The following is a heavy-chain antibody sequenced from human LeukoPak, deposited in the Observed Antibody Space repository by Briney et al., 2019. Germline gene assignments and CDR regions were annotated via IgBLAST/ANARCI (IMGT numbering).Heavy chain of an antibody. D-gene: IGHD5-18*01. CDR2: ISWDGGST. V-gene: IGHV3-43*01. CDR3: AKGATWIQLWFLDY. Sequence: GGSLRLSCAASGFTFDAYTMHWVRQAPGKGLEWVSLISWDGGSTYYADSVKGRFTISRDNSKNSLYLQMNSLRTEDTALYYCAKGATWIQLWFLDYWGQGTLVTVSS. J-gene: IGHJ4*02. CDR1: GFTFDAYT.